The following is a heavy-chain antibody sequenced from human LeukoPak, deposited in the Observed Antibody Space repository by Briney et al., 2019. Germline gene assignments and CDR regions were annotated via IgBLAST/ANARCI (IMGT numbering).Heavy chain of an antibody. J-gene: IGHJ6*03. CDR1: GGSISSGSYY. CDR2: IYTSGST. CDR3: ARGATYYYDSSGYGGKYYYYYYYMDV. Sequence: PSETLSLTCTVSGGSISSGSYYWSWIRQPAGKGLEWIGRIYTSGSTNYNPSLKSRVTISVDTSKNQFSLKLSSVTAADTAVYYCARGATYYYDSSGYGGKYYYYYYYMDVWGKGTTVTISS. V-gene: IGHV4-61*02. D-gene: IGHD3-22*01.